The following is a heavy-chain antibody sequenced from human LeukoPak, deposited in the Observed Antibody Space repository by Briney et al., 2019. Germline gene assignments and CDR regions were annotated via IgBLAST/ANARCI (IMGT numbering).Heavy chain of an antibody. V-gene: IGHV3-48*03. D-gene: IGHD3-3*01. CDR3: AGTITIFGVVTTGWFDP. CDR1: GFTFSSYE. Sequence: GGSLRLSCAASGFTFSSYEMNWVRQAPGKGLEWVSYISSSGSTIYYADSVKGRFTISRDNAKNSLYLQMNSLRAEDTAVYYCAGTITIFGVVTTGWFDPWGQGTLVTVSS. CDR2: ISSSGSTI. J-gene: IGHJ5*02.